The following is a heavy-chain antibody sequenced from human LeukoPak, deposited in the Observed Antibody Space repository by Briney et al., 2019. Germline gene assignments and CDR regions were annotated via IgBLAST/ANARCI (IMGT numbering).Heavy chain of an antibody. CDR1: GLTFRDYY. Sequence: GRSLRLSCTASGLTFRDYYVTWIRHAPGKGLEWVSYIRSTGSSTAYADSVKGRFAISRDNAKNSLYLQMNSMRAEDTAVYYCARGSDSCGYFNWFDPWGQGTLVTVSS. J-gene: IGHJ5*02. CDR3: ARGSDSCGYFNWFDP. CDR2: IRSTGSST. D-gene: IGHD3-22*01. V-gene: IGHV3-11*04.